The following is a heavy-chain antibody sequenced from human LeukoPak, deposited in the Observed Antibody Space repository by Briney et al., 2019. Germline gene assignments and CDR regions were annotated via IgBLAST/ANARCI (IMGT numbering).Heavy chain of an antibody. V-gene: IGHV3-13*01. Sequence: GGSLRLSCAASGFTFSSYDMHWVRHATGKGLEWVSAVGTAGDTYYPGSVKGRFTMSRENAKNSLYLQMNSLSAGDTAVYYCARDPAYDILTGYADYWGQGTLVTVSS. J-gene: IGHJ4*02. CDR1: GFTFSSYD. CDR2: VGTAGDT. D-gene: IGHD3-9*01. CDR3: ARDPAYDILTGYADY.